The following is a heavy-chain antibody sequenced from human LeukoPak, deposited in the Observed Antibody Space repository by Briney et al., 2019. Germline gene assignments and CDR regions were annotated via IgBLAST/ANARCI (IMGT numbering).Heavy chain of an antibody. CDR2: IRNDGSNK. CDR1: GITFSTSG. J-gene: IGHJ4*02. V-gene: IGHV3-30*02. Sequence: GGSLRLSCAASGITFSTSGMHWVRQAPGKGLEWVAFIRNDGSNKYYADSVKGRFTISRDNSKNTLYVQMNSLRGEDTAVYYCAKDLPAAGYDYWGQGTLVTVSS. D-gene: IGHD6-13*01. CDR3: AKDLPAAGYDY.